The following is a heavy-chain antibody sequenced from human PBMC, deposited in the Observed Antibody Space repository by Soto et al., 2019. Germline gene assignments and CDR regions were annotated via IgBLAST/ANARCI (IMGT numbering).Heavy chain of an antibody. Sequence: LRRSCAASGFIFENFGMSWVRQAPGKGLEWISSISGSGFKKYYADSVKGRFTISRDNSKSTVYLELNNLSAEDTAVYHCAKNQGVELVPLATVDWFDPWGQGSVVTVSS. D-gene: IGHD1-26*01. CDR3: AKNQGVELVPLATVDWFDP. J-gene: IGHJ5*02. V-gene: IGHV3-23*01. CDR2: ISGSGFKK. CDR1: GFIFENFG.